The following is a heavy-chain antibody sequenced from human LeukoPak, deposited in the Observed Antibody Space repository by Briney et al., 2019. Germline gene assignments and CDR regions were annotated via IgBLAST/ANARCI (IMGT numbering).Heavy chain of an antibody. CDR2: INRDGSER. Sequence: QPGGSLRLSCTASGITFGDYGVSWFRQAPGKGLEWVANINRDGSERYYVDSVKGRFTISRDDAKSSLYLQMNSLRAEDTAVYYCARRNAMDVWGQGTTVIVFS. CDR1: GITFGDYG. CDR3: ARRNAMDV. J-gene: IGHJ6*02. V-gene: IGHV3-7*03.